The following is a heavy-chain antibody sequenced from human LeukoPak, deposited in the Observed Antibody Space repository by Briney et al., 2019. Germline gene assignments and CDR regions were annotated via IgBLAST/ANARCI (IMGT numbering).Heavy chain of an antibody. CDR3: ARQESMVRGAYYYYGMDV. V-gene: IGHV5-51*01. CDR2: IYPGDSDT. J-gene: IGHJ6*02. Sequence: GESLKISCQGSGSSFTSYWIGWVRQLPGKGLEWMGIIYPGDSDTRYSPSFQGQVTISADKSISTAYLRWSSLKASDTAMYYCARQESMVRGAYYYYGMDVWGQGTTVTVSS. D-gene: IGHD3-10*01. CDR1: GSSFTSYW.